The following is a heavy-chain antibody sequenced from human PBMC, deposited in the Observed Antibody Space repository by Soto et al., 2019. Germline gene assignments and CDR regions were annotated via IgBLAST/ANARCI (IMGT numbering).Heavy chain of an antibody. D-gene: IGHD3-10*01. CDR2: IDPSDSYT. V-gene: IGHV5-10-1*03. J-gene: IGHJ4*02. CDR3: ARGYYGTDGHFYFEY. CDR1: GYSFSSYW. Sequence: EVQLVQSGAEVKKPGESLRISCQGSGYSFSSYWITWVRQMPGKGLEWMGRIDPSDSYTHYSPSFQGHVTLSADSSIASAYLQLPSLQASDTAMYYCARGYYGTDGHFYFEYWGQGTLVTVSS.